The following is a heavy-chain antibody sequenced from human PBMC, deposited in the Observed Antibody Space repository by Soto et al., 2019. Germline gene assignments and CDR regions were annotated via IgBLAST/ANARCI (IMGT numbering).Heavy chain of an antibody. J-gene: IGHJ4*02. D-gene: IGHD3-3*01. Sequence: GASVKVSCKASGCTFSSYDITWVRQAAGQGLEWMGWVNPNSGDTDYAQKFQGRVTMTRDTSIRTAYMELSSLRSEDSAVYYCARKGFLGRFHDFWGQGTLVTVSS. CDR1: GCTFSSYD. CDR2: VNPNSGDT. CDR3: ARKGFLGRFHDF. V-gene: IGHV1-8*01.